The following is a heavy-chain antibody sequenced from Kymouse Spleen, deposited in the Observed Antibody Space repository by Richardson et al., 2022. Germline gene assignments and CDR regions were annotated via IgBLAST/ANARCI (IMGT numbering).Heavy chain of an antibody. CDR1: GGSFSGYY. Sequence: QVQLQQWGAGLLKPSETLSLTCAVYGGSFSGYYWSWIRQPPGKGLEWIGEINHSGSTNYNPSLKSRVTISVDTSKNQFSLKLSSVTAADTAVYYCARDSILCSSTSCYYGMDVWGQGTTVTVSS. CDR2: INHSGST. D-gene: IGHD2-2*02. V-gene: IGHV4-34*01. CDR3: ARDSILCSSTSCYYGMDV. J-gene: IGHJ6*02.